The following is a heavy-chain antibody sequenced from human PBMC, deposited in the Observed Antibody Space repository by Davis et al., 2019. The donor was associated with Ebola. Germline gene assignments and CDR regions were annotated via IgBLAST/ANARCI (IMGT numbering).Heavy chain of an antibody. CDR2: IYYSGST. CDR3: ARIGQYAQADI. V-gene: IGHV4-59*01. J-gene: IGHJ3*02. Sequence: PSETLSLTCTVSSGSISSYYWSWIRQPPGKGLEWIGYIYYSGSTNYNPSLKSRVTISVDTSKNQFSLKLSSVTAADTAVYYCARIGQYAQADIWGQGTMVTVSS. D-gene: IGHD4-11*01. CDR1: SGSISSYY.